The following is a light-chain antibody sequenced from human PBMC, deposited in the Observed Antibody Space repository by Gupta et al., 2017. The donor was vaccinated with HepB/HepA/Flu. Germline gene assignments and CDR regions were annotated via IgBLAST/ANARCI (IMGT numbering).Light chain of an antibody. Sequence: EIVMTQSPATLSVSPGERATLSCRASQSVSTYLAWYQQKPGQPPRLLIYGASSRATGVPARFSGSGSGTEFTLTISSLQSEDFAVYYCHQYNNFYTFGQGTKLEIK. CDR1: QSVSTY. J-gene: IGKJ2*01. CDR2: GAS. CDR3: HQYNNFYT. V-gene: IGKV3-15*01.